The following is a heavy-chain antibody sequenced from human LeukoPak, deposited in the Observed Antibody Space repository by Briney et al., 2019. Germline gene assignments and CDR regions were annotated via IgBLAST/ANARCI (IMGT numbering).Heavy chain of an antibody. J-gene: IGHJ4*02. CDR1: GFTFSDYI. Sequence: PGGSLRLSCVASGFTFSDYIMCWVRQAPGKGLEWVSGISGDGDHTYYADSVKGRFTISRDNSKNTLYLQMNSLRAEDTAVYYCAKDLIVVVTRYYFDYWGQGTLVTVSS. CDR2: ISGDGDHT. CDR3: AKDLIVVVTRYYFDY. D-gene: IGHD3-22*01. V-gene: IGHV3-23*01.